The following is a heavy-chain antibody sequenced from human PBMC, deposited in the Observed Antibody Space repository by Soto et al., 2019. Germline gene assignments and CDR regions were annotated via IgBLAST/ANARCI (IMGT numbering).Heavy chain of an antibody. CDR1: GGSISSGVYY. CDR2: IYYSGST. J-gene: IGHJ4*02. V-gene: IGHV4-31*03. D-gene: IGHD3-3*02. CDR3: VRSSISPRLFMYPFDS. Sequence: SETLSLTCTVSGGSISSGVYYWSWIRQHPGKGLEWIGYIYYSGSTHYNPSLKSRVTISVDTSKNQFSLKLSSVTAADTAVYYCVRSSISPRLFMYPFDSWGQGTLVTVSS.